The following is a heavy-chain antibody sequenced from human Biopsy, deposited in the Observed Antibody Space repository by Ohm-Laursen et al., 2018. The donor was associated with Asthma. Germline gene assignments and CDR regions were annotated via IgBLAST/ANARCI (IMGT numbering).Heavy chain of an antibody. V-gene: IGHV1-69*13. CDR3: ARKAGSCISRTCYSLDF. Sequence: EASVKVSCKSLGGTFNTYVIGWVRQAPGQGLEWMGGINSVFGTTTYPQKFQDRVTITADDSTSTVYMGLSSLRSEDTAVYYCARKAGSCISRTCYSLDFWGQGTLVTVSS. CDR1: GGTFNTYV. J-gene: IGHJ4*02. D-gene: IGHD2-2*01. CDR2: INSVFGTT.